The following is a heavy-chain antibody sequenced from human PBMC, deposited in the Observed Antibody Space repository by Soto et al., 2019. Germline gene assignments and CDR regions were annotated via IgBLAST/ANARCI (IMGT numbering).Heavy chain of an antibody. J-gene: IGHJ4*02. V-gene: IGHV1-69*06. CDR1: GGSFSSYA. Sequence: SVKVSCKASGGSFSSYAISWVRQAPGQGLEWMGGIIPIFGTANYAQKFQGRVTITADKSTSTAYMELSSLRSEDTAVYYCARDTVGNYFDYWGQGTLVTVSS. D-gene: IGHD1-26*01. CDR3: ARDTVGNYFDY. CDR2: IIPIFGTA.